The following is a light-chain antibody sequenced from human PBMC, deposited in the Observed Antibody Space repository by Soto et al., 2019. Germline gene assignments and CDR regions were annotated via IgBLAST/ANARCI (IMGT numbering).Light chain of an antibody. CDR1: QSISSY. CDR2: DAS. V-gene: IGKV3D-20*01. CDR3: QQYGGSLT. Sequence: EIVLTQSPATLSLSPGERATLSCGASQSISSYLAWYQQKPGLAPRLLIYDASSRATGIPDRFSGSGSGTDFTLTSSRLAPEDFAVYYCQQYGGSLTFGPGTQVDIK. J-gene: IGKJ3*01.